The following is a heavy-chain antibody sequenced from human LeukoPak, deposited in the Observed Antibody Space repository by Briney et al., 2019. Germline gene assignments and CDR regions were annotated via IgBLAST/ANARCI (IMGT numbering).Heavy chain of an antibody. CDR1: GGSISSYY. CDR3: AGHLSADFWSGYTNWFDP. Sequence: NPSETLSLTCTVSGGSISSYYWSWIRQPPGKGLEWIGYIYYSGSTNYNPSLKSRVTISVDTSKNQFSLKLSSVTAADTAVYYCAGHLSADFWSGYTNWFDPWGQGTLVTVSS. V-gene: IGHV4-59*08. D-gene: IGHD3-3*01. J-gene: IGHJ5*02. CDR2: IYYSGST.